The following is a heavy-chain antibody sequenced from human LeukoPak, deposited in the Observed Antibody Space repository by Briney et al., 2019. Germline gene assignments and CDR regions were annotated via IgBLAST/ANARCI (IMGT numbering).Heavy chain of an antibody. D-gene: IGHD1-1*01. Sequence: GGSLRLSCATSGFRFTAYYMNWVRQAPGEGLEYISYISGTGSDIIYADSVKGRFTISGDNAKNSLYLQMNSLRVEDTGVYYCVRAARVLEYWGQGTPVIVSS. CDR3: VRAARVLEY. V-gene: IGHV3-11*01. J-gene: IGHJ4*02. CDR1: GFRFTAYY. CDR2: ISGTGSDI.